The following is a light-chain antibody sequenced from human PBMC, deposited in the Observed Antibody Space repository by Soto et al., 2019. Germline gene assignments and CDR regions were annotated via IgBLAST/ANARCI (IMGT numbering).Light chain of an antibody. CDR3: QQLNSYPVT. CDR2: GAS. J-gene: IGKJ5*01. V-gene: IGKV1-9*01. Sequence: IQLTQSPSSLSASVGDRVTITYRASQGIGSYLAWYQQKPGKAPKLLIYGASTLQSGVPSRFSGSGSGTDFTLTISSLQPEDFATFYCQQLNSYPVTFGQGTRLEIK. CDR1: QGIGSY.